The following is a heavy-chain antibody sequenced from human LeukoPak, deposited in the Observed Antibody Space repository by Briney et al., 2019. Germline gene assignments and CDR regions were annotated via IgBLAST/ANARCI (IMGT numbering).Heavy chain of an antibody. CDR2: IHYSGSA. Sequence: LETLSLTCTVSGGSVSSGSYYWSWIRQPPGRGLEWIAYIHYSGSAAYNPSLKSRVTISRDMSTNQFSLKMTSVTAADTAVYFCARDMGAPDYGSYSVDYWGEGTLVTVSS. CDR3: ARDMGAPDYGSYSVDY. CDR1: GGSVSSGSYY. D-gene: IGHD4-23*01. J-gene: IGHJ4*02. V-gene: IGHV4-61*01.